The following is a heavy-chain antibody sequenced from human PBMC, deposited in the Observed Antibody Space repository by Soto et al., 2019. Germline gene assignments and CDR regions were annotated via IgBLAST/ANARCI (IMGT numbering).Heavy chain of an antibody. J-gene: IGHJ3*02. CDR3: NLDSSGSYDVFDI. CDR2: IISMSGTV. V-gene: IGHV1-69*01. CDR1: GGTFSSYA. Sequence: QVQLVQSGAEVKKPESSVKVSCKASGGTFSSYAISWVRQAPGQGLEWMGGIISMSGTVKYAQKFQGRVTITADESTTTAYMELSSLRYEDTAVYYCNLDSSGSYDVFDIWGQGTVVTVSS. D-gene: IGHD3-22*01.